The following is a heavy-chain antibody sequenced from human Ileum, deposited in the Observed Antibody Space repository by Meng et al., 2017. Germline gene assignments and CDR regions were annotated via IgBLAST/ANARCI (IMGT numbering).Heavy chain of an antibody. V-gene: IGHV3-74*01. D-gene: IGHD2/OR15-2a*01. CDR2: IRYDGSRT. CDR3: AKDFSSSPGDY. Sequence: EVQLVESGGGLVQPGGSLRLSCAASGFTLSSYWMHWVRQVPGKGLVWVSRIRYDGSRTGYADSVKGRFTISRDNAKNTVYLQMNSLRAEDTAIYYCAKDFSSSPGDYWGQGTLVTVSS. CDR1: GFTLSSYW. J-gene: IGHJ4*02.